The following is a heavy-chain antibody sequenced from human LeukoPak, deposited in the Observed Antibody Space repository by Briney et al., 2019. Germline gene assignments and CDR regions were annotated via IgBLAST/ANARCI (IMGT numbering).Heavy chain of an antibody. J-gene: IGHJ5*02. V-gene: IGHV5-51*01. CDR3: ARRATYPNNWFDP. CDR2: T. Sequence: TRYSPSFQGQVTISVDKSISTAYLQWSSLKASDTAMYYCARRATYPNNWFDPWGQGTPVTVSS.